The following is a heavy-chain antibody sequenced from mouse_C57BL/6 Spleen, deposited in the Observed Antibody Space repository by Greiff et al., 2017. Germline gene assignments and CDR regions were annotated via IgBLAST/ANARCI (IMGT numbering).Heavy chain of an antibody. D-gene: IGHD1-1*01. V-gene: IGHV1-52*01. J-gene: IGHJ4*01. CDR1: GYTFTSYW. Sequence: QVQLKESGAELVRPGSSVKLSCKASGYTFTSYWMHWVKQRPIQGLEWIGNIDPSDSETHYNQKFKDKATLTVDKSSSTAYMQLSSLTSEDSAVYYCARLALRSLYAMDYWGQGTSVTVSS. CDR2: IDPSDSET. CDR3: ARLALRSLYAMDY.